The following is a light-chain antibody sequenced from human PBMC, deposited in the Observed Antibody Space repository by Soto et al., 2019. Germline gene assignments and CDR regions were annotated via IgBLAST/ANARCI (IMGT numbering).Light chain of an antibody. J-gene: IGLJ2*01. Sequence: QSALTQPASVSGSPGQSNTISCTGTSSDVGGYNYVSWYQHHPGKAPKLMIYDVSNRPSGVSNRFSGSKSGSTASLTISGLQAEDEADYYCSSYTTSSTRVFGGGTKLTVL. V-gene: IGLV2-14*03. CDR3: SSYTTSSTRV. CDR1: SSDVGGYNY. CDR2: DVS.